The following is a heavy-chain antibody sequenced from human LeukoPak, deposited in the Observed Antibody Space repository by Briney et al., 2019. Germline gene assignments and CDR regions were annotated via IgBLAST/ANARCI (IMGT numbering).Heavy chain of an antibody. J-gene: IGHJ4*02. CDR3: ARVTGYRIEDYFDY. V-gene: IGHV4-59*01. Sequence: SETLSLTCTVSGGSISSYYWSWIRQPPGKGLEWIGYIYYSGSTNYNPSLKSRVTMSVDTSKNQFSLKLRSVTAADTAVYYCARVTGYRIEDYFDYWGQGTLVTVSS. CDR2: IYYSGST. CDR1: GGSISSYY. D-gene: IGHD6-13*01.